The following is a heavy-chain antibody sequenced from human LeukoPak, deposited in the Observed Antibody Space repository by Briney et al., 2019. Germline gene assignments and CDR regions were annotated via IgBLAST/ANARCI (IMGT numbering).Heavy chain of an antibody. J-gene: IGHJ4*02. CDR3: ARAPQNSGSYYYFDY. CDR2: ISSSGSNK. Sequence: GGSLRLSCAASGFTFSDYYMSWVRQAPGKGLEWVSYISSSGSNKDYADSVKGRFTISRDNAKNSLYLQMNSLRAEDTAVYYCARAPQNSGSYYYFDYWGQGTLVTVSS. CDR1: GFTFSDYY. D-gene: IGHD1-26*01. V-gene: IGHV3-11*01.